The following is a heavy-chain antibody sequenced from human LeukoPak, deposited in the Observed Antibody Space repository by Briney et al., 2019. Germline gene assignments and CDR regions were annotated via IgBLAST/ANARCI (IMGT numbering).Heavy chain of an antibody. V-gene: IGHV4-34*01. CDR2: FNHSGST. CDR1: GGSFSGYY. Sequence: SETLSLTCAVYGGSFSGYYWSWIRQPPGKGLEWIGEFNHSGSTNYNPSLKSRVTISVDTSKNQFSLKLSSVTAADTAVYYCARFVYYDSSGYNYFDYWGQGTLVTVSS. D-gene: IGHD3-22*01. CDR3: ARFVYYDSSGYNYFDY. J-gene: IGHJ4*02.